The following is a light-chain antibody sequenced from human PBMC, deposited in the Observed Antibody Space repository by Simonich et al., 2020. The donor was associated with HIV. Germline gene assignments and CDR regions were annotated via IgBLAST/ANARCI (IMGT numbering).Light chain of an antibody. CDR1: QSVSSN. J-gene: IGKJ1*01. CDR2: GSS. Sequence: EIVMTQSPATLSVSPGETANLSCRASQSVSSNLAWYQQKPGQAPRLLIYGSSTRATGIPDRFSGSGSGTEFTLTISSMQSEDFATYYCQQYYSTPPTFGQGTKVEIK. V-gene: IGKV3-15*01. CDR3: QQYYSTPPT.